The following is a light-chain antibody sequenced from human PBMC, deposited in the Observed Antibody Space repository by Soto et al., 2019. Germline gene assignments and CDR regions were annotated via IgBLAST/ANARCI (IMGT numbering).Light chain of an antibody. J-gene: IGLJ2*01. CDR1: SSNIETNT. CDR3: AVWDDNLSGMI. CDR2: NNN. V-gene: IGLV1-44*01. Sequence: QSALTQPPSASGTPGQRVTISCSGSSSNIETNTVDWYQHLPGTAPKVLIFNNNQRPSGVPDRFSGSKSGTSASLAISGLQSEDEALYYCAVWDDNLSGMIFGGGTKLTVL.